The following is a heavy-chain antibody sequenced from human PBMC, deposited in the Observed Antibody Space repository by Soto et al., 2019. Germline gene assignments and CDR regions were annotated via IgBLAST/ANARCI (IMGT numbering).Heavy chain of an antibody. CDR3: ARAITMIVVVTGMDV. CDR2: ISSSSSYI. V-gene: IGHV3-21*01. D-gene: IGHD3-22*01. CDR1: GFTFSSYS. J-gene: IGHJ6*02. Sequence: EVQLVESGGGLVKPGGSLRLSCAASGFTFSSYSMNWVRQAPGKGLEWVSSISSSSSYIYYADSVKGRFTISRDNAKNSLYLQKNSLRAEDTAVYYCARAITMIVVVTGMDVWGQGTTVTVSS.